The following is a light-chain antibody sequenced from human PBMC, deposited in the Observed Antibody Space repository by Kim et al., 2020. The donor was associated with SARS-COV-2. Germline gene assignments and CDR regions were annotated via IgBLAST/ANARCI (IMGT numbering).Light chain of an antibody. J-gene: IGLJ2*01. Sequence: SSELTQPPSVSVSPGQTATIACSGDGLEDRYASWYQQTPGQSPVLVIYEDSKRPSGIPERFSGSNSGNTATLTISGTQSMDEADYYCQTWDSKTVVFGGGTQLTVL. CDR1: GLEDRY. CDR3: QTWDSKTVV. CDR2: EDS. V-gene: IGLV3-1*01.